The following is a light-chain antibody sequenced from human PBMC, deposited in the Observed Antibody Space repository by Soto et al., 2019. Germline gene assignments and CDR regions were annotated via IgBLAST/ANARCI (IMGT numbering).Light chain of an antibody. CDR2: DAS. Sequence: EIVLTQSPATLSLSPGESATLSCRASQGVSSYLAWYQQKPGQAPRLLIYDASNRATGIPARFSGSGSETDFTLTISSLEPEDFAVYYCHQRSSSPQSFGQGTKVEIK. CDR3: HQRSSSPQS. CDR1: QGVSSY. J-gene: IGKJ1*01. V-gene: IGKV3-11*01.